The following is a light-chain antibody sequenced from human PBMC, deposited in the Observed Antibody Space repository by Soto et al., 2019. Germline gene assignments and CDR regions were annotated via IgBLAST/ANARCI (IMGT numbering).Light chain of an antibody. CDR1: QRIGSY. Sequence: DIQMTQSPSSLSASVGDSVTITCRASQRIGSYVNWYQQKPGKAPKLLIYAATNLEEGVPSRFSGSGSGTDFGLSVSGLQPEDFATYYCQQSYSIPVWTFGHGTKVDI. CDR3: QQSYSIPVWT. J-gene: IGKJ1*01. CDR2: AAT. V-gene: IGKV1-39*01.